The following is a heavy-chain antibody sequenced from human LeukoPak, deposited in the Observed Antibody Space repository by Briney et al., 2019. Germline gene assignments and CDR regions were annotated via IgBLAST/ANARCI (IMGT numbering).Heavy chain of an antibody. V-gene: IGHV3-23*01. CDR3: AKGRLSGYYTLFDY. J-gene: IGHJ4*02. CDR2: ISGSGGST. CDR1: GFTFSSYA. D-gene: IGHD3-3*01. Sequence: PGGSLRLPFAASGFTFSSYAMSWVRQAPGKGLEWVSAISGSGGSTYYADSVKGRFTISRDNAKKSLYLQMNSLRAEDTALYYCAKGRLSGYYTLFDYWGQGTLVTVSS.